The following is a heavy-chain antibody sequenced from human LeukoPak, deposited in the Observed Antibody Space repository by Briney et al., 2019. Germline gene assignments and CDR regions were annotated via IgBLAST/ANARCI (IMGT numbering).Heavy chain of an antibody. CDR1: GYTFTRSY. CDR2: VNPNGGGT. V-gene: IGHV1-2*02. J-gene: IGHJ4*02. CDR3: ARATVTKGFDY. D-gene: IGHD4-17*01. Sequence: ASVKVSCKASGYTFTRSYMHWVRQAPAQALEWMGWVNPNGGGTNFAQEFQVRVTMTRDTSISTAYMELSRLRSDDTAVYYCARATVTKGFDYWGQGTRVTVSS.